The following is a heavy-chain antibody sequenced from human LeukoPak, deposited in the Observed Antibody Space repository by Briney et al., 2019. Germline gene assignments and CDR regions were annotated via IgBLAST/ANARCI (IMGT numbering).Heavy chain of an antibody. J-gene: IGHJ4*02. D-gene: IGHD6-13*01. CDR1: GFTFSSYG. V-gene: IGHV3-30*02. CDR3: ARIAAAGLGGLYYFDY. Sequence: GGCLRLSCAASGFTFSSYGMHWVRQAPGKGLEWVAFIRYDGSNKYYADSVKGRFTISRDNSKNTLYLQMNSLRAEDTAVYYCARIAAAGLGGLYYFDYWGQGTLVTVSS. CDR2: IRYDGSNK.